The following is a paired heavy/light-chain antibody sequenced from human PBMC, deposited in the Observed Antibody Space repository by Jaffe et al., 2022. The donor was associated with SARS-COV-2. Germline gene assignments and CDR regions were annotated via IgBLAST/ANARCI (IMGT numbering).Light chain of an antibody. CDR1: SSDVGDHDY. CDR3: SSYTSKTVI. V-gene: IGLV2-14*03. Sequence: QSALTQPASVSGSPGQAITISCTGSSSDVGDHDYVSWYQQHPGKAPKLIIHDVSNRPSGVSNRFSGSKSGNTGSLTISGLQAEDEADYYCSSYTSKTVIFGGGTKVTVL. CDR2: DVS. J-gene: IGLJ2*01.
Heavy chain of an antibody. CDR3: TSLTSGHLDRLYYMDV. Sequence: QLQLQESGPGLVKPSETLSLTCTVSGGSIRSSGHHWDWIRQPPGKGLEWIGTIYYSGVTYFNPSLKSRVTISVDTSKNQFSLKLSSLTAADTAVYYCTSLTSGHLDRLYYMDVWGKGTSVTLS. CDR2: IYYSGVT. V-gene: IGHV4-39*01. D-gene: IGHD3-22*01. CDR1: GGSIRSSGHH. J-gene: IGHJ6*03.